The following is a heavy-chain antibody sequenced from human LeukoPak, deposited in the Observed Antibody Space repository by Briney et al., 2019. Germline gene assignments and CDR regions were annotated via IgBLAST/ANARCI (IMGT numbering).Heavy chain of an antibody. CDR2: IYSNGHT. J-gene: IGHJ4*02. Sequence: SETLSLTRSVSSDSISSSSYLWVWVRQPPGKGLEWIGDIYSNGHTSYNPSLKSRAAISVDTSKNQFSLNLSSVTAADTAVYYCARRHYGSGNIDSWGQGTPVTVSS. D-gene: IGHD3-10*01. CDR1: SDSISSSSYL. CDR3: ARRHYGSGNIDS. V-gene: IGHV4-39*01.